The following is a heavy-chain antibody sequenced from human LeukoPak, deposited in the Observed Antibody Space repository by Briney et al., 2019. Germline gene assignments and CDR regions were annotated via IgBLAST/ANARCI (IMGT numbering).Heavy chain of an antibody. CDR3: AKGYSSTSYCLDY. V-gene: IGHV3-23*01. CDR1: GFTFSSYS. D-gene: IGHD2-2*01. Sequence: PGGSLRLSCAASGFTFSSYSMNWVRQAPGKGLEWVSSINGGGDSATYADSVKGRFTISRDNSRNTVFLQVNSLRAEDTAVYYCAKGYSSTSYCLDYWGQGTLVTVSS. J-gene: IGHJ4*02. CDR2: INGGGDSA.